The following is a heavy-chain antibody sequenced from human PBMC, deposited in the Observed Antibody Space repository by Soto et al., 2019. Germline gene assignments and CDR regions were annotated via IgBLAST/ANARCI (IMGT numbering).Heavy chain of an antibody. D-gene: IGHD4-17*01. CDR1: GGSISSGGYY. J-gene: IGHJ4*02. CDR3: ARRSTYGGTFDY. Sequence: QVQLQESGPGLVKPSHTLSLTCTVSGGSISSGGYYWSWIRQHPGKGLEWIGYISDRGSTYYNPYLKSRITVSADTSKNQFSLKLSSVTAADTAVYYCARRSTYGGTFDYWGQGTLVTVSS. V-gene: IGHV4-31*03. CDR2: ISDRGST.